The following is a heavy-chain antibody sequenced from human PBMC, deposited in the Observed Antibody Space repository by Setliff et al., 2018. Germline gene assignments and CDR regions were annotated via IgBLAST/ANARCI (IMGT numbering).Heavy chain of an antibody. J-gene: IGHJ5*02. V-gene: IGHV3-74*01. CDR3: GRDVFDFRTGQGGP. CDR2: INGDATIA. CDR1: GFNFNKYW. D-gene: IGHD3-3*01. Sequence: LRLSCTVYGFNFNKYWMYWVRQAPGKGLEWVSRINGDATIAHYADSVKGRFTISRDNARNALYLQMVSLRGEDTGVYFCGRDVFDFRTGQGGPWGQGTRVTVSS.